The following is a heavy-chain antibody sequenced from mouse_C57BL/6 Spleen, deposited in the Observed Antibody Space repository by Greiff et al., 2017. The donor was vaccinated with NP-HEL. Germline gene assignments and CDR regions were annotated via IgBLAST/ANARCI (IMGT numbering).Heavy chain of an antibody. J-gene: IGHJ1*03. CDR3: ARHYYYDWDFDV. D-gene: IGHD2-4*01. Sequence: VQLQQSGAELVKPGASVKLSCTASGFNIKDYYMHWVKQRTEQGLEWIGRIDPEDGETKYAPKFKGKATITADTSSNTAYLQLSSLTDEDAAVYYCARHYYYDWDFDVWGTGTTVTVSS. V-gene: IGHV14-2*01. CDR1: GFNIKDYY. CDR2: IDPEDGET.